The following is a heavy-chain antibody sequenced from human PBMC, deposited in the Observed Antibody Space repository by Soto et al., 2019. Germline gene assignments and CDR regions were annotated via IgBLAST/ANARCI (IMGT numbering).Heavy chain of an antibody. J-gene: IGHJ4*02. V-gene: IGHV3-30-3*01. CDR1: GFTFSSYA. CDR2: ISYDGSNK. CDR3: ARAGPLDYGEQTVATN. D-gene: IGHD4-17*01. Sequence: QVQLVESGGGVVQPGRSLRLSCAASGFTFSSYAMHWVRQAPGKGLEWVAVISYDGSNKYYADSVKGRFTISRDNSKNXLYLQMNSLRAEDTAVYYCARAGPLDYGEQTVATNWGQGTLVTVSS.